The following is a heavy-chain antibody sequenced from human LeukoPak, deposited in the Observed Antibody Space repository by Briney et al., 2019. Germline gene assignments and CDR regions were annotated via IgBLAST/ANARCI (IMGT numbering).Heavy chain of an antibody. V-gene: IGHV3-23*01. CDR2: ISGSGGST. D-gene: IGHD2-8*01. CDR3: AKWSSMVLMVYAWDYFDY. Sequence: PGGSLRLSCAASGFTFSSYAMSWVRQAPGKGLEWVSAISGSGGSTYYADSVKGRFTISRDNSKNTLYLQMNSLRAEDTAVYYCAKWSSMVLMVYAWDYFDYWGQGTLVTVSS. CDR1: GFTFSSYA. J-gene: IGHJ4*02.